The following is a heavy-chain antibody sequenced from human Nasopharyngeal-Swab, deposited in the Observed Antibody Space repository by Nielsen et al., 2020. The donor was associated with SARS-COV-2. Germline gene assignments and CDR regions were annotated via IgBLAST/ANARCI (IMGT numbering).Heavy chain of an antibody. D-gene: IGHD2-2*01. CDR1: GFTFTDYD. J-gene: IGHJ6*03. CDR3: ARGYQLLGYYYYYMDV. CDR2: IGTARDT. Sequence: GESLKISCAASGFTFTDYDLHWVRQVPGKGLEWVSAIGTARDTYYADSVKGRFTISRESAKNSFYLQMNSLRPEDTAVYYCARGYQLLGYYYYYMDVWGKGTTVTVSS. V-gene: IGHV3-13*02.